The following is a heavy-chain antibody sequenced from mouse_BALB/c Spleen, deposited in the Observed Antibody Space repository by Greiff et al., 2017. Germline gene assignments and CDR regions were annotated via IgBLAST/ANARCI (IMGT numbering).Heavy chain of an antibody. CDR2: IYPGDGDT. Sequence: QVQLKQSGAELARPGASVKLSCKASGYTFTSYWMQWVKQRPGQGLEWIGAIYPGDGDTRYTQKFKGKATLTADKSSSTAYMQLSSLASEDSAVYYCAREGGLITSFAYWGQGTLVTVSA. CDR3: AREGGLITSFAY. V-gene: IGHV1-87*01. CDR1: GYTFTSYW. J-gene: IGHJ3*01. D-gene: IGHD2-4*01.